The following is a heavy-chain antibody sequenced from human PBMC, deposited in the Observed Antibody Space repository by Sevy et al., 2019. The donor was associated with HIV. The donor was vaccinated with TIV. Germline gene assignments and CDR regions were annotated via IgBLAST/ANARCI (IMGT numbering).Heavy chain of an antibody. CDR2: INPNSGGT. J-gene: IGHJ5*02. Sequence: ASVKVSCKASGYTFTGYYIHWVRQAPGQGLEWMGWINPNSGGTNSAQKFQGRVTMTRDTSISTAYMEPSRLGSEDTAVYYCARDPTGAAAAMSWFDPWGQGTLVTVSS. D-gene: IGHD2-2*01. V-gene: IGHV1-2*02. CDR3: ARDPTGAAAAMSWFDP. CDR1: GYTFTGYY.